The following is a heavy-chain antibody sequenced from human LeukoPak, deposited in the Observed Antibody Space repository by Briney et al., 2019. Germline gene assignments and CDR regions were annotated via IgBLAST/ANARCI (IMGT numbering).Heavy chain of an antibody. V-gene: IGHV3-30*03. CDR1: GYTFTHYG. CDR2: ISYNGNNK. CDR3: RLSSDAFDI. D-gene: IGHD3-16*02. J-gene: IGHJ3*02. Sequence: PGGSLRLSCVISGYTFTHYGFHWVRQAPGKALEWVAYISYNGNNKYEDSVKGRFTISRDNSKSTLHLQMNGLRAEDTAVYYCRLSSDAFDIWGQGTLVTVSS.